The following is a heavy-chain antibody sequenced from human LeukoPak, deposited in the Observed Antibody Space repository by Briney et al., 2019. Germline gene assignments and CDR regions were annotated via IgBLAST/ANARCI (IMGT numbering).Heavy chain of an antibody. CDR3: ARGLGYCSSTSCYGFDY. J-gene: IGHJ4*02. Sequence: GESLKISCKGSGYSCTSYWIGWVRQMPGKGLEWMGIIYPGDSDTRYSPSFQGQVTISADKSISTAYLQWSSLKASDTAMYYCARGLGYCSSTSCYGFDYWGQGTLVTVSS. V-gene: IGHV5-51*01. CDR1: GYSCTSYW. D-gene: IGHD2-2*01. CDR2: IYPGDSDT.